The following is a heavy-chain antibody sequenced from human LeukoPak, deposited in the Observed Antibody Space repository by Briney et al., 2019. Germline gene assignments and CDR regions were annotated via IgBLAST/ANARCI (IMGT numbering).Heavy chain of an antibody. CDR3: ARDYYGSGSYSDYYYYMDV. J-gene: IGHJ6*03. V-gene: IGHV1-2*02. CDR2: INPNSGGT. Sequence: GASVKVSCKASGYTFTGYYMHWVRQAPGQGLEWMGWINPNSGGTNYAQKFRGRVTMTRDTSISTAYMELSRLRSDDTAVYYCARDYYGSGSYSDYYYYMDVWGKGTTVTVSS. CDR1: GYTFTGYY. D-gene: IGHD3-10*01.